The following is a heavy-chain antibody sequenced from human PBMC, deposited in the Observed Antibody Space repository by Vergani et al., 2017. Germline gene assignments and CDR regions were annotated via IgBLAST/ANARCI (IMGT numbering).Heavy chain of an antibody. J-gene: IGHJ4*02. Sequence: EVQLVESGGGLVQPGRSLRLSCTASGFTFGDYALSWVRQAPGQGLEWVGFIRRKAYGGTTEYAASVKGRFTISRDDSKSIAYLQMNSLKAEDTAVYYCARDHQLGDSSSWYGVDYWGQGTLVTVSS. CDR2: IRRKAYGGTT. V-gene: IGHV3-49*04. D-gene: IGHD6-13*01. CDR1: GFTFGDYA. CDR3: ARDHQLGDSSSWYGVDY.